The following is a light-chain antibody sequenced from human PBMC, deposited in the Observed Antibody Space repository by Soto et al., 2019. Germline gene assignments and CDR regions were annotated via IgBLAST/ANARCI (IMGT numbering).Light chain of an antibody. V-gene: IGKV3-15*01. J-gene: IGKJ5*01. Sequence: EIVMTQSPATLSVSPGERATLSCRASQSILNNLAWYQQKPGQAPRLLIYGASTRDTGIPARFSGSGSGTEFILTISSLQSEDFEIYYCQQYNNWPITFGQGTRLEIK. CDR1: QSILNN. CDR3: QQYNNWPIT. CDR2: GAS.